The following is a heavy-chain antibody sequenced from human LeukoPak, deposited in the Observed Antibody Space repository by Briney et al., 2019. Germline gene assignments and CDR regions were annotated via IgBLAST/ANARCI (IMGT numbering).Heavy chain of an antibody. J-gene: IGHJ4*02. CDR2: ISTTGTTI. V-gene: IGHV3-48*04. CDR1: GFTFSSYG. D-gene: IGHD6-13*01. CDR3: ARDRPGYTSSWYSPFDY. Sequence: GGSLRLSCAASGFTFSSYGMNWVRQAPGKGLEWVAYISTTGTTIYYADSVKGRFAISRDNAKNSLYLQMNRLRADDTAVYYCARDRPGYTSSWYSPFDYWGQGTLVTVSS.